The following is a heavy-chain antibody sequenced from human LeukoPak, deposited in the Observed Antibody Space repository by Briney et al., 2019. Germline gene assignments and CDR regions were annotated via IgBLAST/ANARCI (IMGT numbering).Heavy chain of an antibody. J-gene: IGHJ4*02. V-gene: IGHV4-34*01. CDR1: GGSFSGYY. Sequence: SETLSLTCAVYGGSFSGYYWSWIRQPPGKGLEWIGEINHSRSTNYNPSLKSRVTISVDTSKNQFSLKLSSVTAADTAVYYCARGRTIFGVVTMQNFDYWGQGTLVTVSS. CDR2: INHSRST. D-gene: IGHD3-3*01. CDR3: ARGRTIFGVVTMQNFDY.